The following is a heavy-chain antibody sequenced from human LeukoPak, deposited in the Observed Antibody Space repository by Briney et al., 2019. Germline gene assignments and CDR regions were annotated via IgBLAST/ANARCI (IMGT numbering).Heavy chain of an antibody. V-gene: IGHV1-8*01. D-gene: IGHD5-12*01. Sequence: VASVKVSCKASGYTFTSYDINWVRQATGQGLEWMGWMNPNRGNTGYAQKFQGRVTMTRNTSISTAYMELSSLRSEDTAVYYCARGAVATIPYYYYYYGMDVWGQGTTVTVSS. CDR3: ARGAVATIPYYYYYYGMDV. CDR1: GYTFTSYD. J-gene: IGHJ6*02. CDR2: MNPNRGNT.